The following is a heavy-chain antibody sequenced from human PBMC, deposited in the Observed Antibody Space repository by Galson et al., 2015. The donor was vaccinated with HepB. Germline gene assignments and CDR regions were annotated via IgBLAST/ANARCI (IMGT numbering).Heavy chain of an antibody. D-gene: IGHD4-17*01. J-gene: IGHJ4*02. V-gene: IGHV3-33*01. CDR1: GFNFRAFG. Sequence: SLRLSCAASGFNFRAFGMHWIRQAPGQRPEWVAVIWFDGSKKYYSDSVKGRFTISRDNSNNTLFLQMDSLKGEDTAVYYCTRITYGDGDYFDYWGQGTLVTVSS. CDR3: TRITYGDGDYFDY. CDR2: IWFDGSKK.